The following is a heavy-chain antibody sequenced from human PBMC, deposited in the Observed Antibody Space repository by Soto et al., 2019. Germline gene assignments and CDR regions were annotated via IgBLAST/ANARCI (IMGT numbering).Heavy chain of an antibody. Sequence: SETLSLTCTVSGGSISSGGYYWSWIRQHPGKGLEWIGYIYYSGSTYYNPSLKSRVTISVDTSRNQFSLKLGSVTAADTAVYYCARGIVVVPAAMLYYYYYMDVWGKGTTVTVSS. D-gene: IGHD2-2*01. CDR2: IYYSGST. CDR3: ARGIVVVPAAMLYYYYYMDV. J-gene: IGHJ6*03. CDR1: GGSISSGGYY. V-gene: IGHV4-31*03.